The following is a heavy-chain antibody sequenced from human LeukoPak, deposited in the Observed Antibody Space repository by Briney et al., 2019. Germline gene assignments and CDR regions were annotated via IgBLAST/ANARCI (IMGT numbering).Heavy chain of an antibody. D-gene: IGHD3/OR15-3a*01. V-gene: IGHV4-34*01. CDR2: INHSGST. CDR1: GGSFSGYY. CDR3: AHLGRYYYMDV. Sequence: SETLSLTCAVYGGSFSGYYWGWIRQPPGKGLEWTGEINHSGSTNYNPSLKSRVTISVDTSKNQFSLKLSSVTAADTAVYYCAHLGRYYYMDVWGKGTTVTVSS. J-gene: IGHJ6*03.